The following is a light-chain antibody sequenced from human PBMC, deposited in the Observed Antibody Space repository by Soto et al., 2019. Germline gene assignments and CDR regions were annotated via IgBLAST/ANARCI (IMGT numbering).Light chain of an antibody. V-gene: IGKV3-20*01. Sequence: EIVMTQSAAAMTLSSGERATXSCRASQSVSSNYLAWYQQKPGRAPRLLIYGVHSRATGIPDRFSASRSGTDFTLTISRLDPEDSAVYYCHQYGRCAWTFGRVTKVDIK. J-gene: IGKJ1*01. CDR2: GVH. CDR3: HQYGRCAWT. CDR1: QSVSSNY.